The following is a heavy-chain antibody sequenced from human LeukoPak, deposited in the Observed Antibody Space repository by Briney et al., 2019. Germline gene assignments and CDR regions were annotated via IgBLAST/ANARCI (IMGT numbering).Heavy chain of an antibody. J-gene: IGHJ4*02. CDR1: RLIFSSYG. V-gene: IGHV3-30*02. CDR2: IRSDGSTK. Sequence: PGGSLRLSCAASRLIFSSYGMHWVRQAPGKGLEWVAFIRSDGSTKFYADSVKGRFTISRDNSKNTLYLQINSLRGEDTAVYYCAKDEVTSTSQQQLAWYFDYWGQGTLVTVSS. CDR3: AKDEVTSTSQQQLAWYFDY. D-gene: IGHD6-13*01.